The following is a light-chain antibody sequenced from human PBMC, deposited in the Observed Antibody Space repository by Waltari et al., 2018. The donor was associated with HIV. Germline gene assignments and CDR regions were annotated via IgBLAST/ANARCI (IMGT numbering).Light chain of an antibody. CDR2: DTT. CDR1: EGAVTNKNY. CDR3: LLFFGATRV. V-gene: IGLV7-46*01. Sequence: QAAVTQEPSLTVSPGGTIILTCGSSEGAVTNKNYAYWFQQKPGQAPPTLIFDTTQGPFWKPARFSAFLLGGKAVLTLSGALSEDEAVYFCLLFFGATRVFGGGTAVTV. J-gene: IGLJ2*01.